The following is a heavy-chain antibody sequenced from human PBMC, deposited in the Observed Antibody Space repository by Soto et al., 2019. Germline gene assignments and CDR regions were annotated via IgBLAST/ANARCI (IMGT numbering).Heavy chain of an antibody. CDR2: VNGSGDST. CDR1: GFNFSSYA. CDR3: ARGGSGSYYGY. V-gene: IGHV3-23*01. D-gene: IGHD1-26*01. J-gene: IGHJ4*02. Sequence: EVQLLESGGGLVQPGGSLRLSCAASGFNFSSYAMRWVRQAPGKGLEWVSAVNGSGDSTYYADAVKGRFTVSRDNSKNTLYLQMNSLRAEDSAVYYCARGGSGSYYGYCGQGTLVTVSS.